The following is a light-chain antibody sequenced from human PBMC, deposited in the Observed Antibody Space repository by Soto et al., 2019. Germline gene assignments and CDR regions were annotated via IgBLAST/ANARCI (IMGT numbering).Light chain of an antibody. CDR1: QTVSSSF. V-gene: IGKV3-20*01. Sequence: ELLLTQSPGTLSLSPGERATLSCRASQTVSSSFLAWYQQRPGQAPRLLIYGASTRASGVADRFTGSGSVTDFTLTISRLEPEDCAVYYCQQYGSPYTFGQGTRVEIK. CDR3: QQYGSPYT. CDR2: GAS. J-gene: IGKJ2*01.